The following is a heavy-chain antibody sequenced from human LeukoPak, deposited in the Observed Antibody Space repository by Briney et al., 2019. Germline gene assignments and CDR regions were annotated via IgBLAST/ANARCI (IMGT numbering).Heavy chain of an antibody. V-gene: IGHV4-4*07. Sequence: PPETLSLTCTVSGGSITSYYWTYIRQPAGKGLEWIGRIHTSGSTNYNPSLKSRVTMSIDTSKNHFSLNLSSVTAADTAMYYCAREFSGTSIAARVFDSWGQGTLVTVSS. CDR3: AREFSGTSIAARVFDS. CDR2: IHTSGST. J-gene: IGHJ4*02. CDR1: GGSITSYY. D-gene: IGHD6-6*01.